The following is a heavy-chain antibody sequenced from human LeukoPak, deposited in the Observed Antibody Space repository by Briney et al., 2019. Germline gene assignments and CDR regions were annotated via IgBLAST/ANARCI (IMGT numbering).Heavy chain of an antibody. CDR1: GYTFTSYG. D-gene: IGHD3-22*01. CDR2: ISAYNGNT. V-gene: IGHV1-18*01. CDR3: ASTHGVVWWFDP. Sequence: ASVKVSCKASGYTFTSYGISWVRQAPGQGHEWMGWISAYNGNTNYAQKVQGRVPMTTYTSTSTTYMELKSLRSDDTAVYYCASTHGVVWWFDPWGQGTLVTVSS. J-gene: IGHJ5*02.